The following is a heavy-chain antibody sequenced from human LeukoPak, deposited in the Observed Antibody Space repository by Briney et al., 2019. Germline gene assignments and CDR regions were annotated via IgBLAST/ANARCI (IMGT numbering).Heavy chain of an antibody. Sequence: GGSLRLSCAASGFTFSSYGMHWVRQAPGKGLEWVAVIWYDGSNKYYADSVKGRFTISRDNSKNTLYLQMNSLRAEDTAVYYCASLGDYYDSSGYFRNWFDPWGQGTLVTVSS. CDR3: ASLGDYYDSSGYFRNWFDP. CDR1: GFTFSSYG. J-gene: IGHJ5*02. CDR2: IWYDGSNK. V-gene: IGHV3-33*01. D-gene: IGHD3-22*01.